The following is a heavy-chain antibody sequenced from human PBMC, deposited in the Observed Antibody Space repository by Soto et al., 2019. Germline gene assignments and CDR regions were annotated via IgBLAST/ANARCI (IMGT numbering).Heavy chain of an antibody. J-gene: IGHJ4*02. V-gene: IGHV4-59*01. CDR2: IYYSGST. Sequence: QVQLQESGPGLVKPSETLSLTCTVSGGSISSYYWSWIRQPPGKGLEWIGYIYYSGSTNYNPSLKSRVTIAVDTSKNQFSLKLSSVTAADTAVYYCARVPRLRPFWSGYYTPTYYFDYWGQGTLVTVSS. CDR3: ARVPRLRPFWSGYYTPTYYFDY. D-gene: IGHD3-3*01. CDR1: GGSISSYY.